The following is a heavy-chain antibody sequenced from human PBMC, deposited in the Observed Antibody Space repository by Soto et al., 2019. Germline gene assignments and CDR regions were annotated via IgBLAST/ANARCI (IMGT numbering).Heavy chain of an antibody. J-gene: IGHJ5*02. D-gene: IGHD6-13*01. V-gene: IGHV3-23*01. CDR3: AKGVVASSSWYNWFDP. CDR1: GFTFSSYA. CDR2: ISGRGGST. Sequence: GGSLRLSCAASGFTFSSYAMSWVRQAPGKGLEWVSAISGRGGSTYYADSVKGRFTISRDNSKNTLYLQMNSLRAEDTAVYYCAKGVVASSSWYNWFDPWGQGTLVTVSS.